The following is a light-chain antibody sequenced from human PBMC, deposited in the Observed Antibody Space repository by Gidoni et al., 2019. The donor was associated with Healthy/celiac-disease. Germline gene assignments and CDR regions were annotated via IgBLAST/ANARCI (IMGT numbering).Light chain of an antibody. V-gene: IGKV1-39*01. J-gene: IGKJ1*01. CDR2: AAS. Sequence: DIQMTQSPSSLSASVGDRVTITCRASQRISSYLNWYQQKPGKAPKLLIYAASSLQSGVPSRFSGSGSGTDFTLTISSLQPEDFATYYCQKSYSTPWTFGQXTKVEIK. CDR3: QKSYSTPWT. CDR1: QRISSY.